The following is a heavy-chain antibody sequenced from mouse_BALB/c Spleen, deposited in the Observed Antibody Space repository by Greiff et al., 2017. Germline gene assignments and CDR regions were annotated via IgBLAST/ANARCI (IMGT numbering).Heavy chain of an antibody. CDR2: IRSKSNNYAT. CDR1: GFTFNTYA. CDR3: VRHVRFDY. J-gene: IGHJ2*01. V-gene: IGHV10-1*02. Sequence: EVKLVESGGGLVQPKGSLKLSCAASGFTFNTYAMNWVRQAPGKGLEWVARIRSKSNNYATYYADSVKDRFTISRDDSQSMLYLQMNNLKTEDTAMYYCVRHVRFDYWGQGTTLTVSS.